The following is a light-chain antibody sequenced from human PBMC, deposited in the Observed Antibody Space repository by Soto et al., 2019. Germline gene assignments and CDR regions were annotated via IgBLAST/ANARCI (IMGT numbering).Light chain of an antibody. J-gene: IGKJ2*01. CDR2: DAS. Sequence: DIQMTQSPSTLSASVGDRVSITCRAIQNISNWLAWYQQKPGKAPKLLIYDASSLDSRVPSRFSGSGSGTEFTLTISSLQPDDFAAYYCQQYNSYPYTFGQGTKVDI. CDR3: QQYNSYPYT. V-gene: IGKV1-5*01. CDR1: QNISNW.